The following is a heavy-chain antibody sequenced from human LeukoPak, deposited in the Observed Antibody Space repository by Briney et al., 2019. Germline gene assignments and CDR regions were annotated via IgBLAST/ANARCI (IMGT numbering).Heavy chain of an antibody. CDR1: GFTFSSYS. D-gene: IGHD3-10*01. V-gene: IGHV3-21*01. J-gene: IGHJ4*02. CDR3: ARGIPGTMVRGVPLNYFDY. Sequence: GGSLRLSCAASGFTFSSYSMNWVRQAPGKGLEWVSSISSSSSYIYYADSVKGRFTISRDNAKNSLYLQMNSLRAEDTAVYYCARGIPGTMVRGVPLNYFDYWGQGTLVTVSS. CDR2: ISSSSSYI.